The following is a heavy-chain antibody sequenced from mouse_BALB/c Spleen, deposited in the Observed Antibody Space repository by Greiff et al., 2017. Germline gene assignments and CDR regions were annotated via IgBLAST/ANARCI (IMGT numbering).Heavy chain of an antibody. CDR1: GFTFNTNA. J-gene: IGHJ4*01. CDR2: IRSKSNNYAT. Sequence: GGGLVQPKGSLKLSCAASGFTFNTNAMNWVRQAPGKGLEWVARIRSKSNNYATYYADSVKDRFTISRDDSQSMLYLQMNNLKTEDTAMYYCVRDPYGNFYAMDYWSQGTSVTVSS. D-gene: IGHD2-1*01. CDR3: VRDPYGNFYAMDY. V-gene: IGHV10S3*01.